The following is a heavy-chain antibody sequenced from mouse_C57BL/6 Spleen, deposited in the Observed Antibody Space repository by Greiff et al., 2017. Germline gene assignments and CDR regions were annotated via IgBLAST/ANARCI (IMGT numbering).Heavy chain of an antibody. Sequence: DVMLVESEGGLVQPGSSMKLSCTASGFTFSDYYMAWVRQVPEKGLEWVANINYDGSSTYYLDSLKSRFIISRDNAKNILYLQMSSLKSEDTATYYCARAAYYRNYVDYWGQGTTLTVSS. J-gene: IGHJ2*01. D-gene: IGHD2-14*01. V-gene: IGHV5-16*01. CDR2: INYDGSST. CDR3: ARAAYYRNYVDY. CDR1: GFTFSDYY.